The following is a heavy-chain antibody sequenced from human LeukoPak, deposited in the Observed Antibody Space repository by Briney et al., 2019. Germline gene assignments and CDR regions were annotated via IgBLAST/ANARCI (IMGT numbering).Heavy chain of an antibody. CDR2: ISSSSSYI. CDR3: ARDSVSGSYHFDY. Sequence: GGSLRLSCAASGFTFSSYSMNWVRQAPGKGLEWVSSISSSSSYIYYADSVKGRFTISRDNAKNPLYLQMNSLRAEDTAVYYCARDSVSGSYHFDYWGQGTLVTVSS. J-gene: IGHJ4*02. CDR1: GFTFSSYS. D-gene: IGHD1-26*01. V-gene: IGHV3-21*01.